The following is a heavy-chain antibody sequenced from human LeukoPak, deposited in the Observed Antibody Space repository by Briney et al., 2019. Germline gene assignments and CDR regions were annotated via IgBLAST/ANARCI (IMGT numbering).Heavy chain of an antibody. V-gene: IGHV3-30-3*01. CDR2: ISYDGSNK. D-gene: IGHD3-16*01. Sequence: GRSLRLSCAASGFTFSSYAMHWVCQAPGKGLEWVAVISYDGSNKYYADSVKGRFTISRDNSKNTLYLQMNSLRAEDTAVYYCARGGFDPWGQGTLVTVSS. J-gene: IGHJ5*02. CDR3: ARGGFDP. CDR1: GFTFSSYA.